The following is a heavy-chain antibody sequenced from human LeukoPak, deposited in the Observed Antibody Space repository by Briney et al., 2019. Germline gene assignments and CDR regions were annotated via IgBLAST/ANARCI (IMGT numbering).Heavy chain of an antibody. V-gene: IGHV3-23*01. Sequence: GGSLRLPCAASGFTFSSYAMSWVRQAPGKGLEWVSAISGSGCSTYYADSVKGRFTISRDNSKNTLYLQMNSLRAKDTAVYYCAKVGYYYGSGSYTPAWFDPWGQGTLVTVSS. D-gene: IGHD3-10*01. CDR1: GFTFSSYA. J-gene: IGHJ5*02. CDR2: ISGSGCST. CDR3: AKVGYYYGSGSYTPAWFDP.